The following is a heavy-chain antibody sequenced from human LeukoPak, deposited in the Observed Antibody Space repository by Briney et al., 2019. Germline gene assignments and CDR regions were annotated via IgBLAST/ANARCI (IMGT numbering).Heavy chain of an antibody. Sequence: SLRLSCAASGFTFDDYAMHWVRQAPGKGLEWVSGISWNSGSIGYADSVKGRFTISRDNAKNSLYLQMNSLGAEDMALYYCAKGDCSSTSCYNFDYWGQGTLVTVSS. CDR1: GFTFDDYA. CDR2: ISWNSGSI. CDR3: AKGDCSSTSCYNFDY. V-gene: IGHV3-9*03. D-gene: IGHD2-2*01. J-gene: IGHJ4*02.